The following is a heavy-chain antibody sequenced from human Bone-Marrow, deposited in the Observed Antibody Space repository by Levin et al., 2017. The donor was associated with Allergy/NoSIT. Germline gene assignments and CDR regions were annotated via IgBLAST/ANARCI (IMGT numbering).Heavy chain of an antibody. CDR1: GRSIDNYY. Sequence: PSETLSLTCTISGRSIDNYYWNWIRQPPGKGLEWIGYIYSSGTTNYNPSLKSRVTISVDTSKNQFSLSLRSVTAADTAVYYCARGPASFGELSSTWGQGTLVTGSS. D-gene: IGHD3-10*01. V-gene: IGHV4-59*01. J-gene: IGHJ5*02. CDR3: ARGPASFGELSST. CDR2: IYSSGTT.